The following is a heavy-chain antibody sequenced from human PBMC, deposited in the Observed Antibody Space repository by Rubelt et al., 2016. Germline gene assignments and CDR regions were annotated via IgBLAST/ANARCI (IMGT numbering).Heavy chain of an antibody. V-gene: IGHV1-46*01. CDR2: INPSGGGT. CDR1: GYTFTSYY. J-gene: IGHJ4*02. Sequence: QVQLVQSGAEVKKPGASVKVSCKASGYTFTSYYMHWVRQAPGQGLEWMGIINPSGGGTSYAQKVQGRVPVTMDTATRTVYMELSSLRSEDTAVYYCAREKIGVAGGDYWGQGTLVTVSS. D-gene: IGHD6-13*01. CDR3: AREKIGVAGGDY.